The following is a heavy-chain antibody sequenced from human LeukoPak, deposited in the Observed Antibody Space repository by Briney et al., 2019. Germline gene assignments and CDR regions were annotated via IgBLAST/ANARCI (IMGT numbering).Heavy chain of an antibody. CDR2: IRYDGSNK. Sequence: GGSLRLSCAASGFTFSTCGMHWVRQAPGKGLEWVAFIRYDGSNKYYADSVKGRFTISRDNSKNTLYLQMNSLRAEDTAVYYCANYYYGSGSYFIDYWGQGTLVTVSS. CDR3: ANYYYGSGSYFIDY. CDR1: GFTFSTCG. V-gene: IGHV3-30*02. D-gene: IGHD3-10*01. J-gene: IGHJ4*02.